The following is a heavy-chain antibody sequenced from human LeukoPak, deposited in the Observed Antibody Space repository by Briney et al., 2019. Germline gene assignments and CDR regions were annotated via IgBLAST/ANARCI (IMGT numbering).Heavy chain of an antibody. CDR3: ARGAPITMVRGADLGMDV. V-gene: IGHV1-18*03. CDR1: DYTFISYG. Sequence: ASVKVSCKASDYTFISYGINRVRQAPGQGLEWMGWISANNGNTNYAQKFQGRVTMTTETSTSTAYMELRSLKSDDMAVYYCARGAPITMVRGADLGMDVWGKGTTVTISS. CDR2: ISANNGNT. D-gene: IGHD3-10*01. J-gene: IGHJ6*04.